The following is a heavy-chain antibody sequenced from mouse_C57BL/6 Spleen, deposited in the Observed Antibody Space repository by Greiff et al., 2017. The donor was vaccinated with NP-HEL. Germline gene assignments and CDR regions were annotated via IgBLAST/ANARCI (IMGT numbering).Heavy chain of an antibody. D-gene: IGHD2-3*01. V-gene: IGHV1-80*01. CDR1: GYAFSSYW. J-gene: IGHJ1*03. Sequence: VQLQQSGAELVKPGASVKISCKASGYAFSSYWMNWVKQRPGKGLEWIGQIYPGDGDTNYNGKFKGKATLTADKSSSTGYMQLSSLTSEDSAVYFCARSPRYEGHHYGYFDVWGKGTTVTVSS. CDR2: IYPGDGDT. CDR3: ARSPRYEGHHYGYFDV.